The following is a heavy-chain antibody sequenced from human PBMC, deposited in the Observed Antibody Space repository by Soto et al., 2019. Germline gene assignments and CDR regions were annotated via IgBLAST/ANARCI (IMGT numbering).Heavy chain of an antibody. D-gene: IGHD2-15*01. J-gene: IGHJ6*02. V-gene: IGHV4-59*01. CDR1: GGSISSYY. Sequence: SETLSLTCTVSGGSISSYYWSWIRQPPGKGLEWIGCIYYSGSTNYNPSPKSRVTISVDTSKNQFSLKLSSVTAADTAVYYCARVENCSGGSCSYDYYGMDVWGQGTTVTVSS. CDR2: IYYSGST. CDR3: ARVENCSGGSCSYDYYGMDV.